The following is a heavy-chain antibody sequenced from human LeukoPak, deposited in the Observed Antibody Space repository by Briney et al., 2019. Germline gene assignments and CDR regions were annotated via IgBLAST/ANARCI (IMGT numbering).Heavy chain of an antibody. V-gene: IGHV3-23*01. CDR2: VSGSGSST. D-gene: IGHD3-3*01. Sequence: GGSLRLSCAASGFTFSSYAMTWVRQAPGKGLEWVSAVSGSGSSTYYADSVKGRFTISRDNSKNTLYLQMNSLRAEDTAVYYCAKGGGYDFWSGGFDYRGQGTLGTVSS. CDR3: AKGGGYDFWSGGFDY. J-gene: IGHJ4*02. CDR1: GFTFSSYA.